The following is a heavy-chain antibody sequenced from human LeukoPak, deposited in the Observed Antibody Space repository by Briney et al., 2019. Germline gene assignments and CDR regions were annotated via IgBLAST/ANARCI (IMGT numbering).Heavy chain of an antibody. CDR2: ISSSGSTI. Sequence: SGGSLRLSCAASGFTFSDYYMSWIRQAPGKGLEWVSYISSSGSTIYYADSVKGRFTISRDNAKNSLYLQMNSLRAEDTAVYYCARDLAGYYYYYMDVWGKGTTVTISS. D-gene: IGHD6-19*01. J-gene: IGHJ6*03. CDR3: ARDLAGYYYYYMDV. CDR1: GFTFSDYY. V-gene: IGHV3-11*01.